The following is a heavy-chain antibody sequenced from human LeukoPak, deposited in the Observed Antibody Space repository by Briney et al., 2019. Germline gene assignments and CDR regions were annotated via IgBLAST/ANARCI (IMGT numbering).Heavy chain of an antibody. V-gene: IGHV4-34*01. CDR2: INHSGST. Sequence: SETLSLTCAVYGGSFSGYYWSWIRQPPGKGLEWIGEINHSGSTNYNPSLKSRVTISVDTSTNQFSLKLSSVTAADTAVYYCARVVGATWDINYFDYWGQGTLVTVSS. CDR1: GGSFSGYY. D-gene: IGHD1-26*01. J-gene: IGHJ4*02. CDR3: ARVVGATWDINYFDY.